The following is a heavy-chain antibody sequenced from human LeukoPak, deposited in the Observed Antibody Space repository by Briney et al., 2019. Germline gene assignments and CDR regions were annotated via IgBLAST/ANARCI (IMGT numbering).Heavy chain of an antibody. V-gene: IGHV3-33*01. D-gene: IGHD4-17*01. Sequence: PGRSLRLSCAASGFSFSSYGMHWVRQAPGKGLEWVAVIWSDGRNKFYADSVKGRFTISRDNSKNTLFLQMSSLRADDTAVYYCAREVTNDAFDIWGQGTMVIVSS. CDR3: AREVTNDAFDI. J-gene: IGHJ3*02. CDR2: IWSDGRNK. CDR1: GFSFSSYG.